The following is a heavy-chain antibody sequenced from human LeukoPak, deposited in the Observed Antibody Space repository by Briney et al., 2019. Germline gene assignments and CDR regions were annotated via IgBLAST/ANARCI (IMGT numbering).Heavy chain of an antibody. Sequence: PSETLSLTCTVSGGSIGSGGYYWSWLRQHPGKGLEWIGYIYYSGSTYYNPSLKSRVTISVDTSKNQFSLKLSSVTAADTAVYYCARGIGIAAAGHFDYWGQGTLVTVSS. D-gene: IGHD6-13*01. J-gene: IGHJ4*02. CDR2: IYYSGST. CDR3: ARGIGIAAAGHFDY. V-gene: IGHV4-31*03. CDR1: GGSIGSGGYY.